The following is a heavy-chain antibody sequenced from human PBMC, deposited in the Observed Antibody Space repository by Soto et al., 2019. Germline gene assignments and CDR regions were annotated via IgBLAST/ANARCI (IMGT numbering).Heavy chain of an antibody. V-gene: IGHV3-21*01. CDR2: ISSSSSYI. Sequence: PGGSLRLSCAASGFTFSSYSMNWVRQAPGKGLEWVSSISSSSSYIYYADSVKGRFTISRDNAKNSLYLQMNSLRAEDTAVYYCARVRESRYYYYYGMDVWGQGTTVTVSS. CDR3: ARVRESRYYYYYGMDV. CDR1: GFTFSSYS. J-gene: IGHJ6*02.